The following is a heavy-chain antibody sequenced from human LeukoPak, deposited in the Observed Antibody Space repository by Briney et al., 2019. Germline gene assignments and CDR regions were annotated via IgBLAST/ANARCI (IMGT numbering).Heavy chain of an antibody. CDR3: ARDRIGSGWYVPGD. D-gene: IGHD6-19*01. J-gene: IGHJ4*02. CDR2: INPNSGGT. V-gene: IGHV1-2*02. CDR1: GYTFTSNY. Sequence: ASVKVSCKAFGYTFTSNYMHWVRQAPGQGLEWMGWINPNSGGTNYAQKFQGRVTMTRDTSTSTVYMELSRLRSDDTAVYYCARDRIGSGWYVPGDWGQGTLVTVSS.